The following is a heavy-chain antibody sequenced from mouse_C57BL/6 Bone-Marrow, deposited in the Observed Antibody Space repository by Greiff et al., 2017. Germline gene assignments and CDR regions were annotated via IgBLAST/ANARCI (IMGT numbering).Heavy chain of an antibody. J-gene: IGHJ1*03. CDR2: IYPGGGYT. CDR3: ARGLRTRYFDV. Sequence: VKLVESGAELVRPGTSVKMSCKASGYTITNYWIGWAKQRPGHGLEWIGDIYPGGGYTNHNEKFKGKATLTADKSSSTAYMQFSSLTSEDSAIYYCARGLRTRYFDVWGTGTTVTVSS. D-gene: IGHD3-1*01. V-gene: IGHV1-63*01. CDR1: GYTITNYW.